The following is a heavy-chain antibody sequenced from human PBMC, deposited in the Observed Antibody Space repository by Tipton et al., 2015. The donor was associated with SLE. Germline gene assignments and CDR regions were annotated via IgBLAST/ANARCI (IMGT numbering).Heavy chain of an antibody. CDR3: ARGDFLNNYFDY. V-gene: IGHV4-59*01. Sequence: TLSLTCSVSGDSISSYYWNWIRQSPGKGLEWIGYIYYSGSTNYNPSLKSRVTISVDTSRNHFSLKMSSVTAADTAVYYCARGDFLNNYFDYWGQGTLVTVSS. D-gene: IGHD3-16*01. CDR1: GDSISSYY. CDR2: IYYSGST. J-gene: IGHJ4*02.